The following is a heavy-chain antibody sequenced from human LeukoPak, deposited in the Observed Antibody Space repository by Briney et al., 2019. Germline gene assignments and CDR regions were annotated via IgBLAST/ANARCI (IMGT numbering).Heavy chain of an antibody. V-gene: IGHV4-59*08. Sequence: SETLSLTCTVSGGSISNYHWSWIRQPPGKGLEWIGYIYYSGSTNYNPSLKSRITISLDTSKNQVSLRLSSVTAADTAVYYCARKAGDWWARGTLATFPS. CDR2: IYYSGST. J-gene: IGHJ4*02. CDR1: GGSISNYH. D-gene: IGHD3-9*01. CDR3: ARKAGDW.